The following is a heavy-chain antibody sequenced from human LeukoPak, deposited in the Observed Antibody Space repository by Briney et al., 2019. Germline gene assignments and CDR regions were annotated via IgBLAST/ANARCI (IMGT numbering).Heavy chain of an antibody. D-gene: IGHD6-13*01. V-gene: IGHV3-48*01. Sequence: PGGSLRLSCAASGFTFSSYSMNWVRQAPGKGLEWVSYISSSSSTIYYADSVKGRFTISRDNAKNSLYLQMNSLRAEDTAVYYCARDQYPEYSSSPLFSMDVWGQGTTVTVSS. J-gene: IGHJ6*02. CDR3: ARDQYPEYSSSPLFSMDV. CDR2: ISSSSSTI. CDR1: GFTFSSYS.